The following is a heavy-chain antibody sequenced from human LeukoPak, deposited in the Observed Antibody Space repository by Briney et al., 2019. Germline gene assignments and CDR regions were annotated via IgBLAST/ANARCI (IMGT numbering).Heavy chain of an antibody. CDR3: ARGKQVDWFDAFDV. J-gene: IGHJ3*01. D-gene: IGHD3-9*01. CDR2: ISAYNGNT. V-gene: IGHV1-18*01. Sequence: EASVKVSCKASGYTFTTYGISWVRQAPGQGLEWMGWISAYNGNTNYAQKLQGRVTMTTDTSTSIAYMELRSLRFDDTAVYYCARGKQVDWFDAFDVWGQGTMVTVSS. CDR1: GYTFTTYG.